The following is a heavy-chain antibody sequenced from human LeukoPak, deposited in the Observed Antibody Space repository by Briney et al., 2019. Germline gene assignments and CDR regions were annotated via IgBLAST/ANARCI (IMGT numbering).Heavy chain of an antibody. CDR2: ISSSSSYI. D-gene: IGHD6-19*01. V-gene: IGHV3-21*01. CDR3: ARDLAVAGKLFDY. J-gene: IGHJ4*02. Sequence: GGSLRLSCAASGFTFSSYSMNWVRQAPGKGLEWVSSISSSSSYIYYADSVKGRFTISRDNAKNTLYLQMNSLRAEDTAVYYCARDLAVAGKLFDYWGQGTLVTVSS. CDR1: GFTFSSYS.